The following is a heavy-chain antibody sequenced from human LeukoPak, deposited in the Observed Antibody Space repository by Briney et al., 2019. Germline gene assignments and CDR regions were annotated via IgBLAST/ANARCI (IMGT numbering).Heavy chain of an antibody. J-gene: IGHJ5*02. D-gene: IGHD3-16*01. V-gene: IGHV3-48*02. CDR1: GFTFSSYS. CDR3: ASFYVWGSYSWFDP. CDR2: ISSSSSTI. Sequence: GGSLRLSCAASGFTFSSYSMNWVRQAPGKELEWVSYISSSSSTIYYADSVKGRFTISRDNAKNSLYLQMNSLRDEDTAVYYCASFYVWGSYSWFDPWGQGTLVTVSS.